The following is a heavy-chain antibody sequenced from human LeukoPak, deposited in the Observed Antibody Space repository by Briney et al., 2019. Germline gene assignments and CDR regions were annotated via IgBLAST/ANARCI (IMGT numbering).Heavy chain of an antibody. CDR2: ISSSSSYI. CDR3: ASLNRPPAAGHY. V-gene: IGHV3-21*01. CDR1: GFTFSSYS. D-gene: IGHD6-13*01. J-gene: IGHJ4*02. Sequence: PGGSLRLSCAASGFTFSSYSMNWVRQAPGKGLEWVSSISSSSSYIYYADSVKGRFTISRDNAKNSLYLQMNSLRAEDTAVYYCASLNRPPAAGHYWGQGTLVTVSS.